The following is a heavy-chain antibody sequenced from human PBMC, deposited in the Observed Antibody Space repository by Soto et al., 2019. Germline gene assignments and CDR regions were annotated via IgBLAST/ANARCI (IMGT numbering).Heavy chain of an antibody. V-gene: IGHV3-23*01. J-gene: IGHJ3*02. CDR3: AKAPGYGWGSNYGNAFDI. D-gene: IGHD3-10*01. CDR1: GFTFSSYA. Sequence: GGSLRLSCAASGFTFSSYAMSWVRQAPGKGLEWVSAISGSGGSTYSADSVKGRFTISRDNSKNTQYLQMNRLRAEDTAGYYCAKAPGYGWGSNYGNAFDIWGQGTMVTVSS. CDR2: ISGSGGST.